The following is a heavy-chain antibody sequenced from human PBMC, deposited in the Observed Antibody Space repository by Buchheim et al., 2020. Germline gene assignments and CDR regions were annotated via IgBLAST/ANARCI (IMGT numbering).Heavy chain of an antibody. CDR1: GGSISSYY. D-gene: IGHD3-10*01. Sequence: QVQLQESGPGLVKPSETLSLTCTVSGGSISSYYCSWIRQPPGKGLEWIGYIYYSGSTNYNPSLKSRVTISVDTSKNQFSLKLSSVTAADTAVYYCARYVLWFPGMDVWGQGTT. CDR2: IYYSGST. CDR3: ARYVLWFPGMDV. V-gene: IGHV4-59*01. J-gene: IGHJ6*02.